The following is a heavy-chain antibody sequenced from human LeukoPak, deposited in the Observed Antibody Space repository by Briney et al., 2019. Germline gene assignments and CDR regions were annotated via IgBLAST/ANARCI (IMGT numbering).Heavy chain of an antibody. CDR2: ISGSGGST. CDR1: GFTFSSYA. D-gene: IGHD3-22*01. J-gene: IGHJ4*02. Sequence: GGSLRLSCAASGFTFSSYAMSWVRQAPGKGLEWVSAISGSGGSTYYADSVKGRFTISRDNSKNTLYLQMSSLRAEDTAVYYCAKDGLDGVVVVIHYFDYWGQGTLVTVSS. CDR3: AKDGLDGVVVVIHYFDY. V-gene: IGHV3-23*01.